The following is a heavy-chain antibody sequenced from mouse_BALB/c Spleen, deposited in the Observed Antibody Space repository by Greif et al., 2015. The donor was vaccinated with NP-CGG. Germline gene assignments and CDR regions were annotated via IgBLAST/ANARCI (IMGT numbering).Heavy chain of an antibody. CDR1: GYTFTSYF. Sequence: QVQLRHSGAELVKPGASVKLSRKASGYTFTSYFMYWVKQRPGQGLEWIGEINPTNGGTNFNEKFKSKATLTVDKSSSTTYMQLSRLTSEDSAVYYCTRGDFYFWFAYWGQGTLVTVSA. CDR3: TRGDFYFWFAY. V-gene: IGHV1-53*01. D-gene: IGHD1-1*01. J-gene: IGHJ3*01. CDR2: INPTNGGT.